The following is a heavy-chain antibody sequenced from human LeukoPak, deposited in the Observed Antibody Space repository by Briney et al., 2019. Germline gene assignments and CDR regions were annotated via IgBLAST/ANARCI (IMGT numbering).Heavy chain of an antibody. D-gene: IGHD1-26*01. V-gene: IGHV4-39*01. CDR1: GGSISNSSHY. CDR2: VYYGGIT. Sequence: SETLSLTCTVSGGSISNSSHYWGWIRQPPGMGLEWIGNVYYGGITYYNPSLKSRVNISADTSKNQFSLNLNSVTAADTAVYYCARIPSGTYSLDPWGQGTLVTVSS. CDR3: ARIPSGTYSLDP. J-gene: IGHJ5*02.